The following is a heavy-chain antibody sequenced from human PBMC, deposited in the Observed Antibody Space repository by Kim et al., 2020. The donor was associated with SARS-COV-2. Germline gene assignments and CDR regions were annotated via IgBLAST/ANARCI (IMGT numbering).Heavy chain of an antibody. CDR1: GYTFTGYY. CDR2: INPNSGGT. Sequence: ASVKVSCKASGYTFTGYYMHWVRQAPGQGLEWMGRINPNSGGTNYAQKFQGRVTMTRDTSISTAYMELSRLRSDDTAVYYCARGRTSRIAARLLGENWFDPWGQGTLVTVSS. J-gene: IGHJ5*02. D-gene: IGHD6-6*01. V-gene: IGHV1-2*06. CDR3: ARGRTSRIAARLLGENWFDP.